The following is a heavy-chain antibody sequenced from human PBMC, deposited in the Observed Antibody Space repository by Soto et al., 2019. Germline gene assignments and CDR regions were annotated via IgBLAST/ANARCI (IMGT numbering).Heavy chain of an antibody. CDR3: AKNSNYDFWSGPNGCDY. V-gene: IGHV3-23*01. D-gene: IGHD3-3*01. J-gene: IGHJ4*02. Sequence: PGGSLRLSCAASGFTFSSYAMSWVRQAPGKGLEWVSAISGSGGSTYYADSVKGRFTISRDNSKNTLYLQMNSLRAEDTAVYYCAKNSNYDFWSGPNGCDYWGQGTLVTVSS. CDR2: ISGSGGST. CDR1: GFTFSSYA.